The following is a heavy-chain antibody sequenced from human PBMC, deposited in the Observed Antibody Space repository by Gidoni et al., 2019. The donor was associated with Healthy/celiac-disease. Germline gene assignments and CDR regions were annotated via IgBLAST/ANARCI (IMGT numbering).Heavy chain of an antibody. CDR1: GGSISSSSYY. D-gene: IGHD3-10*01. CDR3: ARYYGSGTYFDY. Sequence: QLQLQESGPGLVKPSETLSLTCTVSGGSISSSSYYWGWIRQPPGKGLEWIGSIYYSGSTYYNPSLKSRVTISVDTSKNQCSLKLSSVTAADTAVYYCARYYGSGTYFDYWGQGTLVTVSS. J-gene: IGHJ4*02. CDR2: IYYSGST. V-gene: IGHV4-39*01.